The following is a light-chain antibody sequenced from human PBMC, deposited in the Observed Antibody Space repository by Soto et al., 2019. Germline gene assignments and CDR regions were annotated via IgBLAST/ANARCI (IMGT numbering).Light chain of an antibody. CDR3: QQYGSSRT. CDR2: GTS. Sequence: EIELMQSPGTLSLSPGERATLSCRASQSAGNTYLAWYQQKPDQAPRLLIYGTSSRATGIPDMFSGSGSGPEFTLTIDRVAPEDFAVYYCQQYGSSRTFGQGTKVEVK. CDR1: QSAGNTY. V-gene: IGKV3-20*01. J-gene: IGKJ1*01.